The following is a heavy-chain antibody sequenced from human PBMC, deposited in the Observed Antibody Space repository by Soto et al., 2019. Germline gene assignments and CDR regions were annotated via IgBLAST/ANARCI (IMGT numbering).Heavy chain of an antibody. Sequence: PGGSLRLSCAASGFTFSSYSMNWVRQAPGKGLEWVSSISSSSSYIYYADSVKGRFTISRDNAKNSLYLQMNSLRAEDTAVYYCAKDRRGATTPYYYYGMDVWGQGTTVTVSS. CDR3: AKDRRGATTPYYYYGMDV. CDR2: ISSSSSYI. D-gene: IGHD1-26*01. V-gene: IGHV3-21*01. J-gene: IGHJ6*02. CDR1: GFTFSSYS.